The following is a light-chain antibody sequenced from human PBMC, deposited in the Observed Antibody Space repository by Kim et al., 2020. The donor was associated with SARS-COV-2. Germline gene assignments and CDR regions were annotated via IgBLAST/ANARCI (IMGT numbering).Light chain of an antibody. Sequence: SYELTQPPSVSVAPGKTATITCGGDDIGSKSVHWYQQRPGQAPVLIIYYDVDRPSGVPERFSGTNSGSTATLTISGVEAGDEADFYCQVWDTSSRVVFGGGTRLTVL. V-gene: IGLV3-21*01. J-gene: IGLJ2*01. CDR1: DIGSKS. CDR2: YDV. CDR3: QVWDTSSRVV.